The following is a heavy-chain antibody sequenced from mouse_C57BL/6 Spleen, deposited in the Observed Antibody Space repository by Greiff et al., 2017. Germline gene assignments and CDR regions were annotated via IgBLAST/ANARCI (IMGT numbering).Heavy chain of an antibody. Sequence: EVQLQQSGPELVKPGASVKIPCKASGYTFTDYNMDWVKQSHGKSLEWIGDINPNNGGTIYTQKFKGKATLTVDKSSRPAYLDLRRLTSGDTEVYYCARWWCAYWGQGTLVTVSA. V-gene: IGHV1-18*01. CDR3: ARWWCAY. CDR2: INPNNGGT. CDR1: GYTFTDYN. J-gene: IGHJ3*01.